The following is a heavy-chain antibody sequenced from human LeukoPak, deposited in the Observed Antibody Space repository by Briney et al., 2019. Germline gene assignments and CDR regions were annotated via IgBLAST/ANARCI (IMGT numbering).Heavy chain of an antibody. CDR3: ARAPTFSGWFDY. CDR2: ISYDGSNK. Sequence: SGGSLRLSCAASGFTFSSCAMHWVRQAPGKGLEWVAVISYDGSNKYYADSVKGRFTISRDNAKNSLYLQMNSLRVEDTAVYYCARAPTFSGWFDYWGQGTPVTVSS. D-gene: IGHD6-19*01. CDR1: GFTFSSCA. V-gene: IGHV3-30*04. J-gene: IGHJ4*02.